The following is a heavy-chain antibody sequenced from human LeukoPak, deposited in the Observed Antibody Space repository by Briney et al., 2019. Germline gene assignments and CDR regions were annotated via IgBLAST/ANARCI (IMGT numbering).Heavy chain of an antibody. CDR3: ARGYPNDY. Sequence: GGSLRLSCVASGFTFSAYWMTWVRQAPGKGLEWVANINQDGGDKYYVDSVKGRFTISRDNAKNSAYLQMKSLRAEDAAVYYCARGYPNDYWGQGTVVTVSA. V-gene: IGHV3-7*01. D-gene: IGHD2-2*02. CDR2: INQDGGDK. CDR1: GFTFSAYW. J-gene: IGHJ4*02.